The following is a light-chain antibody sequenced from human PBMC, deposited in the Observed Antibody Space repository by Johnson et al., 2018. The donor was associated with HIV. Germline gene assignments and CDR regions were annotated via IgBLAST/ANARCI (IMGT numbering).Light chain of an antibody. CDR3: GTWDNSLTAGV. V-gene: IGLV1-51*02. Sequence: QAVLTQPPSVSAAPGQKVTISCSGSSSNIVNNYVSWYQQLPGTAPKLLIFENNKRPSGIPYRFSGSKSGTSATLGITGLQPGDEADYYCGTWDNSLTAGVFGAGTKVTVL. CDR2: ENN. CDR1: SSNIVNNY. J-gene: IGLJ1*01.